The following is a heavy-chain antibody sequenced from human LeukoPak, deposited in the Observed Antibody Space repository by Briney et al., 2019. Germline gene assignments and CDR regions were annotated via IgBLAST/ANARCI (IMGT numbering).Heavy chain of an antibody. CDR2: IVVGSGNT. CDR3: AAAYDFWSAQHWFDP. Sequence: SVKVSCKASGFTFTSSAMQWVRQARGQRLEGIGWIVVGSGNTNYAQKFQERVTITRDMSTSTAYMELSSLRSEDTAVYYCAAAYDFWSAQHWFDPWGQGTLVTVSS. V-gene: IGHV1-58*02. CDR1: GFTFTSSA. D-gene: IGHD3-3*01. J-gene: IGHJ5*02.